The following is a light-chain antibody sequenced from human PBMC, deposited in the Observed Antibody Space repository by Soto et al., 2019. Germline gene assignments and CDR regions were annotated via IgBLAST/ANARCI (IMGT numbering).Light chain of an antibody. V-gene: IGKV3-20*01. CDR1: QSVSSSY. CDR3: QQHGSSPWT. CDR2: GAS. Sequence: EIVLTQSPGTLSLSTGERATLSCRASQSVSSSYLAWYQQKPGQAPRLLIYGASSRATGIPDRFSGSGSGTDFTLTISRLDPEDCAVYYCQQHGSSPWTVGQGTKVEIK. J-gene: IGKJ1*01.